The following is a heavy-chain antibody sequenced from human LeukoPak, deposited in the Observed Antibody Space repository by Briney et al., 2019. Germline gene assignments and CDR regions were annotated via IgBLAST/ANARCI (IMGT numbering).Heavy chain of an antibody. Sequence: GGSLRLSCAASGFTFSSYWMSWVRQAPGKGLEWVANIKQDGSEKYYVDSVKGRFTISRDDAKNSLYLQMNSLRAEDTAVYYCARGPVAYCSSTSCYTLETYYYYGMDVWGKGTTVTVSS. CDR3: ARGPVAYCSSTSCYTLETYYYYGMDV. V-gene: IGHV3-7*01. D-gene: IGHD2-2*02. CDR2: IKQDGSEK. CDR1: GFTFSSYW. J-gene: IGHJ6*04.